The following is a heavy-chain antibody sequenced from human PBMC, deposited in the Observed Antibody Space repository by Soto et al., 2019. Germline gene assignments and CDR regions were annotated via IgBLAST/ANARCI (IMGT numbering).Heavy chain of an antibody. Sequence: SVKVSCKASGGTFSSYAISWVRQAPGQGLEWMGGIIPIFGTANYAQKFQGRVTITADESTSTAYMELSSLRSEDTAVYYCARGRTLVDTAMVTTPYYYYYYGMDVWGQGTTVTVSS. CDR2: IIPIFGTA. J-gene: IGHJ6*02. CDR1: GGTFSSYA. V-gene: IGHV1-69*13. D-gene: IGHD5-18*01. CDR3: ARGRTLVDTAMVTTPYYYYYYGMDV.